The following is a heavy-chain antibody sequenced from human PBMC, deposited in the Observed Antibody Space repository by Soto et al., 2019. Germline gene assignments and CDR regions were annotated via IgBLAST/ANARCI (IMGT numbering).Heavy chain of an antibody. J-gene: IGHJ5*02. CDR3: ARSSRITIFGVVTENWLDP. V-gene: IGHV4-39*01. Sequence: PSETLSLPCTVSGGSISSSSYYWGWIRQPPGKGMEWIGRIYYSGSTYYNPSLKSRVTISVDTSKNQLSLKLSSVTAADTAVYYCARSSRITIFGVVTENWLDPWGQGTLVTVSS. CDR2: IYYSGST. D-gene: IGHD3-3*01. CDR1: GGSISSSSYY.